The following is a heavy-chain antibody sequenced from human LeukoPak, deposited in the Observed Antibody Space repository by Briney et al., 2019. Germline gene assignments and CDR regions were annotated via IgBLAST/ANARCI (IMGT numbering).Heavy chain of an antibody. D-gene: IGHD6-19*01. V-gene: IGHV4-59*01. Sequence: SPTLSPTWTVSGGSISRYYWSWTRQPPGKGLEWIGYIYYSGSTNYTPSLKSRVTISVDTSKNQFSLKLSSVTAADTAVYYCVSGWYNDYWGQGTLVTVSS. CDR2: IYYSGST. CDR1: GGSISRYY. J-gene: IGHJ4*02. CDR3: VSGWYNDY.